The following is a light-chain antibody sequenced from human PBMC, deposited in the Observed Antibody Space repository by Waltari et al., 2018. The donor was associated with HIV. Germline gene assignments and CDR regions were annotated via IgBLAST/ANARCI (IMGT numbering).Light chain of an antibody. CDR3: CSYAGSSAFV. CDR1: SSAAGSYTL. Sequence: QSALTQPASVSVSPGPSLTISCTGPSSAAGSYTLVSWYQHPPGKAPKLMIFEVTKRPSGVSNRFSGSKSGNTASLTISGLQADDEADYYCCSYAGSSAFVFGTGTKVTVL. V-gene: IGLV2-23*02. CDR2: EVT. J-gene: IGLJ1*01.